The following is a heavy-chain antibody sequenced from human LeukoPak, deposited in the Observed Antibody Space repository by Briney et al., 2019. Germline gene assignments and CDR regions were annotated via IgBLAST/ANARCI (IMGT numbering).Heavy chain of an antibody. Sequence: GGSLRLSCAASGFTFSSYTMNWVRQAPGKGLEWVSSISVSSSFIYYAGSVKGRFTISRDNAKNSLYLQMNSLRVEDTAVYFCTRDGKDCSSSSCSADYWGQGTLVTVSS. J-gene: IGHJ4*02. D-gene: IGHD2-2*01. CDR2: ISVSSSFI. CDR1: GFTFSSYT. CDR3: TRDGKDCSSSSCSADY. V-gene: IGHV3-21*01.